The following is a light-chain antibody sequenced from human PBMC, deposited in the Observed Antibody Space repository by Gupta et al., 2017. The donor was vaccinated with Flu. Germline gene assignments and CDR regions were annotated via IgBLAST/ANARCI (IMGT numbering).Light chain of an antibody. CDR3: RQHNNVPKT. CDR1: QGIRSD. CDR2: GAS. V-gene: IGKV1-17*01. Sequence: LSALDGERVTMTCRASQGIRSDLAWYQQKPGKVPKSRIYGASNVERGIRSRLSGSGSGTDFTLTISSLRPEDFAKYYCRQHNNVPKTFGQGTMLEI. J-gene: IGKJ1*01.